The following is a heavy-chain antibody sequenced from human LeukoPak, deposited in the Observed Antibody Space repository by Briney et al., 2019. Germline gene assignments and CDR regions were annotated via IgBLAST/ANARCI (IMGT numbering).Heavy chain of an antibody. J-gene: IGHJ6*02. CDR3: ARLGIAARPGYYYYGMDV. Sequence: GSSVKVSCKSSAYTFTGYYMHWVRQAPGQGLEWMGWINPNSGGTNYAQKFQGRVTMTRDTSISTAYMELSRLRSDDTAMYYCARLGIAARPGYYYYGMDVWGQGTTVTVSS. V-gene: IGHV1-2*02. CDR1: AYTFTGYY. D-gene: IGHD6-6*01. CDR2: INPNSGGT.